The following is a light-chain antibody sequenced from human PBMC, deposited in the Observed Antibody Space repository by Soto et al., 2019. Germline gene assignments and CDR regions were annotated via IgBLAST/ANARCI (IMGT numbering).Light chain of an antibody. CDR1: QSVSSN. Sequence: EIVLTQSPVTLSLSPWERATLSCRASQSVSSNLAWYQQKPGQAPSLLIYGAFTRATGIPARFSGTGSGTEFTLTISSLQAEDFALYYCQQYNDWPLTFGQGTKVDIK. J-gene: IGKJ1*01. CDR3: QQYNDWPLT. CDR2: GAF. V-gene: IGKV3-15*01.